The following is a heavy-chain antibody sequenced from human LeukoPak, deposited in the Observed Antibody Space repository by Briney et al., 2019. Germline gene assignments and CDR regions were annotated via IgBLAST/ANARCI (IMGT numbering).Heavy chain of an antibody. CDR1: GYSFTSYW. D-gene: IGHD3-22*01. Sequence: GESLQISCKGSGYSFTSYWIGWVRQMPGKGLEWMGIIHPGDSDTRYSPSFQGQVTISADKSISTAYLQWSSLKASDTAMYYCARPGSSGSLAAARYAFDIWGQGTMVTVSS. V-gene: IGHV5-51*01. CDR2: IHPGDSDT. J-gene: IGHJ3*02. CDR3: ARPGSSGSLAAARYAFDI.